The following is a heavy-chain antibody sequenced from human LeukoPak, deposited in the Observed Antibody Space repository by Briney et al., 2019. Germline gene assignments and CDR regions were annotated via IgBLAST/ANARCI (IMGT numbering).Heavy chain of an antibody. CDR3: ARGLRGYCTNGVCPNFDY. CDR1: GFTFSSYS. J-gene: IGHJ4*02. D-gene: IGHD2-8*01. Sequence: GGSLRLSCAASGFTFSSYSMNWVRQAPGKGLEWVSPISSSSSYIYYADSVKGRFTISRDNAKNSLYLQMNSLRAEDTAVYYCARGLRGYCTNGVCPNFDYWGQGTLVTVSS. CDR2: ISSSSSYI. V-gene: IGHV3-21*01.